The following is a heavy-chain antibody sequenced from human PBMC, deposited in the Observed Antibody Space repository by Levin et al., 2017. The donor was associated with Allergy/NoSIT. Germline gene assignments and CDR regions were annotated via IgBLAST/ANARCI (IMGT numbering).Heavy chain of an antibody. CDR2: IYPDDSDT. D-gene: IGHD3-10*01. Sequence: GESLKISCKGSGYSFSNYWIGWVRQMPGEGLEWMGIIYPDDSDTRYSSSFRGQVTISADMSITTAHLQWSSLMASDTAVYYCVRLSGDGSGNFDYWGQGTLVTVSS. J-gene: IGHJ4*02. V-gene: IGHV5-51*01. CDR3: VRLSGDGSGNFDY. CDR1: GYSFSNYW.